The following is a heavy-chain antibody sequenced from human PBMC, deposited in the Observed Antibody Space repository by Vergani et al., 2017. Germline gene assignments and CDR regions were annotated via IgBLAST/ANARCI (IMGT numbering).Heavy chain of an antibody. CDR3: VRDRYEGTSPYNGRLLGH. CDR1: GFTVTNYA. CDR2: IWHDGGNK. D-gene: IGHD1-1*01. V-gene: IGHV3-33*01. J-gene: IGHJ4*02. Sequence: QVQLVESGGGVVQPGRSLRLSCVMSGFTVTNYAIFWVRQAPGKGLEWVSVIWHDGGNKHFADSVAGRFAISRDDSKKTVYLVMTNLIAEDTALYYCVRDRYEGTSPYNGRLLGHWGQGTRVTVSS.